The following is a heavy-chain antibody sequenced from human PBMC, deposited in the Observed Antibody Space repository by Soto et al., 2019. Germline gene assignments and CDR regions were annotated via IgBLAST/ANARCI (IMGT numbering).Heavy chain of an antibody. J-gene: IGHJ5*02. V-gene: IGHV4-61*01. Sequence: QVQLQESGPGLVKPSETLSLTCTVSGGSVSSGSYHWGWIRQPPGKGLEWIGYIYHSGSTNYNTSIKSRVTMAVDTTKNQCSLSLTTVTAADTAVYYCARRSAAWFDPWGQGTLVTVAS. D-gene: IGHD6-19*01. CDR1: GGSVSSGSYH. CDR3: ARRSAAWFDP. CDR2: IYHSGST.